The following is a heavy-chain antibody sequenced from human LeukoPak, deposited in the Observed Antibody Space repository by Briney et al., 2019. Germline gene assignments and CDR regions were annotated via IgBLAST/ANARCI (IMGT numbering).Heavy chain of an antibody. Sequence: SPTLSPTCSLAAASISTSYCGSIRHPARDGRGLIGRFLTAESTNYRPCVNYNPSPNSQVTMSIDKSKNQFYLKLNSVTAADTAVYCCARTENYIPEYWFDPWGQGTLVTVSS. J-gene: IGHJ5*02. CDR3: ARTENYIPEYWFDP. CDR1: AASISTSY. D-gene: IGHD5-24*01. CDR2: FLTAEST. V-gene: IGHV4-4*07.